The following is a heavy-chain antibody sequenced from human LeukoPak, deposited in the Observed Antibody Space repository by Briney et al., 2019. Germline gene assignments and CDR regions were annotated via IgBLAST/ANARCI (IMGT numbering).Heavy chain of an antibody. CDR3: ARDRYYYGSGSYPYMDV. Sequence: PSETLSLTCTVSGVSISSYYWSWIRQPAGKGLEWIGRIHTSGSTKYNPSLIRRVTMSVDTSKNQFSLKVSSVTAADTAVYYCARDRYYYGSGSYPYMDVWGKGTTVTISS. CDR1: GVSISSYY. D-gene: IGHD3-10*01. V-gene: IGHV4-4*07. J-gene: IGHJ6*03. CDR2: IHTSGST.